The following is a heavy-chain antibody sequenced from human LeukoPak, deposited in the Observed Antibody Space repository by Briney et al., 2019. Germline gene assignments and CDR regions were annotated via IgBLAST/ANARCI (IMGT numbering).Heavy chain of an antibody. CDR1: GGTFSSYA. CDR2: IIPIFGTA. Sequence: GASVKVSCKASGGTFSSYAISWVRQAPGQGLEWMGGIIPIFGTANYAQKFQGRVTITADESTSTAYMELSSLRSEDTAVYYCAMTSLDLITLDDGGQRTLVTVSS. J-gene: IGHJ4*02. D-gene: IGHD5-24*01. V-gene: IGHV1-69*13. CDR3: AMTSLDLITLDD.